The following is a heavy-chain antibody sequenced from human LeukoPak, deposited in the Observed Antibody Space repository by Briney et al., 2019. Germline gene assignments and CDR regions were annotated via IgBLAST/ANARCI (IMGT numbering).Heavy chain of an antibody. J-gene: IGHJ4*02. CDR1: GFTFSSYA. Sequence: GGSLRLSWAASGFTFSSYAMSWVRQAPGKGLEWVSGISGSGGSTYYADSVKGRFTISRDNSKNTLYLQMNSLRAEDTAVYYCAKMMAGTHYYFDYWGQGTLVTVSS. CDR3: AKMMAGTHYYFDY. CDR2: ISGSGGST. V-gene: IGHV3-23*01. D-gene: IGHD6-19*01.